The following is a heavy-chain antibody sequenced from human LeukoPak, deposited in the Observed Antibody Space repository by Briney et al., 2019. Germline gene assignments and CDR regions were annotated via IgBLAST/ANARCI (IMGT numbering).Heavy chain of an antibody. CDR1: GGSISSSSYY. V-gene: IGHV4-39*07. CDR2: IYYSGST. Sequence: PSETLSLTCTVSGGSISSSSYYWGWIRQPPGKGLEWIGSIYYSGSTYYNPSLKSRVTISVDTSKNQFSLKLSSVTAADTAVYYCAREEVGYCSGGSCTTIPFDPWGQGTLVTVSS. D-gene: IGHD2-15*01. J-gene: IGHJ5*02. CDR3: AREEVGYCSGGSCTTIPFDP.